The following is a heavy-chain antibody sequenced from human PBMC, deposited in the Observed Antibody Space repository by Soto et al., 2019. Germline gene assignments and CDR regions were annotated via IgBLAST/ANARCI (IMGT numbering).Heavy chain of an antibody. D-gene: IGHD6-25*01. CDR1: GYTFSTYC. CDR3: ARDSGYFYYYGMDF. CDR2: ISIHNGNT. J-gene: IGHJ6*02. Sequence: GASVNGSCKAAGYTFSTYCISWGRQAPGQGLEWMGWISIHNGNTKKAQKLQDRVSLTTDTSTTTAYMELRSLTSDDTAIYYCARDSGYFYYYGMDFWGQGTTVTSP. V-gene: IGHV1-18*01.